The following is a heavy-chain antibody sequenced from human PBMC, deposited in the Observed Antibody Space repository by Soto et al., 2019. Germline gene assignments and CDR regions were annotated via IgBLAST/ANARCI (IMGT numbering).Heavy chain of an antibody. V-gene: IGHV4-4*02. J-gene: IGHJ4*02. CDR1: GGSIRSNNW. Sequence: SETLSLTCAVSGGSIRSNNWWSWVRQPPGKGLEWIGEIFHSGSTNYNPSLKARVTISVDKSKNQFSLKLSSVTAADTAVYYCARVYSGSYSDYWGQGTLVTVSS. D-gene: IGHD1-26*01. CDR2: IFHSGST. CDR3: ARVYSGSYSDY.